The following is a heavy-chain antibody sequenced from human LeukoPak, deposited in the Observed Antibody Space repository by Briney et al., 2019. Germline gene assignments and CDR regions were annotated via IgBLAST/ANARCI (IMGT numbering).Heavy chain of an antibody. Sequence: GGSLRLSCAASGFTFSNYWMSWVRQAPGKGLEWVANIKQDGSEKYYVDSVKGRFTISRDNSKNTLFLRMNSLRAEDTAVYYCAKDSAKKYDDYWGQGTLVTVSS. CDR3: AKDSAKKYDDY. J-gene: IGHJ4*02. CDR2: IKQDGSEK. CDR1: GFTFSNYW. V-gene: IGHV3-7*03. D-gene: IGHD2/OR15-2a*01.